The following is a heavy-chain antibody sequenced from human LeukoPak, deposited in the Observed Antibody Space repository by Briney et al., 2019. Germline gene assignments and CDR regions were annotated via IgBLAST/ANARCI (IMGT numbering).Heavy chain of an antibody. J-gene: IGHJ4*02. D-gene: IGHD6-13*01. CDR1: GFTFSNYA. V-gene: IGHV3-21*01. Sequence: GGSLRLSCAASGFTFSNYAMTWVRQAPGKGMEWVSTISSSGGNKYYADSVKGRFTISRDNARNSLYLQMNSLRAEDTAMYYCAREGAAAAPYWGQGTLVTVSS. CDR3: AREGAAAAPY. CDR2: ISSSGGNK.